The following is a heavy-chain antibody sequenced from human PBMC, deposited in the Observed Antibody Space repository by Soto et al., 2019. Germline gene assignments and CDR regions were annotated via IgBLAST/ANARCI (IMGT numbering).Heavy chain of an antibody. D-gene: IGHD3-9*01. CDR3: ARVLRYFDWLLLITIYYSYMDV. CDR1: GYTFTSYD. J-gene: IGHJ6*03. Sequence: QVQLVQSGAEVKKPGASVKVSCKASGYTFTSYDINWVRQATGQGLEWMGWMNPNSGNTGYAQKFQGRVTMTRNTSISTAYMELRSLRSEDTAVYYCARVLRYFDWLLLITIYYSYMDVWGKGTTVSVSS. V-gene: IGHV1-8*01. CDR2: MNPNSGNT.